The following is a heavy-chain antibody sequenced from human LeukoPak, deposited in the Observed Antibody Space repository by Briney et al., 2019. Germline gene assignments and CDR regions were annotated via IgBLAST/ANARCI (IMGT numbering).Heavy chain of an antibody. CDR3: ARGDSSSWYAI. CDR2: IYYSGST. CDR1: GGSISSGGYY. Sequence: SQTLSLTCTVSGGSISSGGYYWSWIRQHPGKGLEWIGYIYYSGSTHYNPSLKSRVTISVDTSKNQFSLKLSSVTAADTAVYYCARGDSSSWYAIWGQGTLVTVSS. D-gene: IGHD6-13*01. V-gene: IGHV4-31*03. J-gene: IGHJ4*02.